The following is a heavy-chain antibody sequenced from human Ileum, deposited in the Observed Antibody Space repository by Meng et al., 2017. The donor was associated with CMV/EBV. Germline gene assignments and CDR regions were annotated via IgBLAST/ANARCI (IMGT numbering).Heavy chain of an antibody. V-gene: IGHV3-66*02. D-gene: IGHD6-6*01. CDR2: IHSGGST. CDR3: AMRSITSSHLF. J-gene: IGHJ4*02. Sequence: GESLKISCPASGFTVNNNYITWVRQTPGTGLEWVSLIHSGGSTYYADSVKGRFTISRDNSKSTVFLQMDSLTIEDTAMYYCAMRSITSSHLFWGRGTLVTVSS. CDR1: GFTVNNNY.